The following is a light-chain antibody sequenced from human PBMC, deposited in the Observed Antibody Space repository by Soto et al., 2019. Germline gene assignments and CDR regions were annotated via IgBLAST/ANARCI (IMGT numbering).Light chain of an antibody. CDR2: GAS. V-gene: IGKV3-20*01. CDR3: QQYNSYS. Sequence: EIVLTQSPGTLSLSPGERATLSCRASQSVSSSCLAWYQQKPGQAPRLLIIGASERVTTIPARFSGSGSGTEFTLTISSLQPDDFATYYCQQYNSYSFGQGTKVDIK. J-gene: IGKJ1*01. CDR1: QSVSSSC.